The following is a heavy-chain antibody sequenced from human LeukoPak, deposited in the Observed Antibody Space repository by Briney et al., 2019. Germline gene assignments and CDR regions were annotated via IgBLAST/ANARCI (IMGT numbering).Heavy chain of an antibody. CDR3: ARPNPPLTMVGPNWFDP. CDR1: GYSFTSYW. CDR2: IDPSDSYT. V-gene: IGHV5-10-1*01. J-gene: IGHJ5*02. D-gene: IGHD4/OR15-4a*01. Sequence: GESLKISCKGSGYSFTSYWISWVRQMPGKGLEWMGRIDPSDSYTNYSPSFQGHVTISVDKSISTAYLQWSSLKASDTAMYYCARPNPPLTMVGPNWFDPWGQGTLVTVSS.